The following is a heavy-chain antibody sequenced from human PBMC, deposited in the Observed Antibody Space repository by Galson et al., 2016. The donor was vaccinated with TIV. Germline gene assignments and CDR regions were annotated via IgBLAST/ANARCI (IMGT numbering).Heavy chain of an antibody. D-gene: IGHD2-2*01. CDR2: IYWDDDK. J-gene: IGHJ3*02. CDR1: GFSLTTRGVA. V-gene: IGHV2-5*02. Sequence: PALVKPTQTLTLTCSIHGFSLTTRGVAAGWIRQPPGKAPEWLALIYWDDDKRYRPSLKSRLTITKDTPKNQVLLTVTNLDPEDTATYYCAHRRSVASAVLDAFDIWGPGTVVTVSS. CDR3: AHRRSVASAVLDAFDI.